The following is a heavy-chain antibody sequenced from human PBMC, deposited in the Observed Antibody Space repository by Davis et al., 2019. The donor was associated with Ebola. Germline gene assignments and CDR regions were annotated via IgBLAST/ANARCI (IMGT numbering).Heavy chain of an antibody. CDR3: ARRYYDYIWGSYRENWFDP. CDR2: INPNSGGT. Sequence: ASVKVSCKASGYTFTAYYMHWVRQAPGQGLEWMGWINPNSGGTNYAQKFQGRVTMTRDTSISTAYMELSRLRSDDTAVYYCARRYYDYIWGSYRENWFDPWGQGTLVTVSS. J-gene: IGHJ5*02. D-gene: IGHD3-16*02. V-gene: IGHV1-2*02. CDR1: GYTFTAYY.